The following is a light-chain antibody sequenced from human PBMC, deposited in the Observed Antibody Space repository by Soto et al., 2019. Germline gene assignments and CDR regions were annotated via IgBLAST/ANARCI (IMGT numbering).Light chain of an antibody. CDR2: DAS. J-gene: IGKJ5*01. CDR3: QQRSNWPSIT. CDR1: QFVSSN. V-gene: IGKV3-11*01. Sequence: EIVLTQSPGTLSLSPGERATLSCRASQFVSSNLAWYQQKPGQAPRLLIYDASNRATGIPARFSGSGSGTDFTLTISSLEPEDFAVYYCQQRSNWPSITFGQGTRLEIK.